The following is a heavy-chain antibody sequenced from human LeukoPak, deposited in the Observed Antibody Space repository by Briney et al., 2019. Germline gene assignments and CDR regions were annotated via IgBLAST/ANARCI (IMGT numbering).Heavy chain of an antibody. V-gene: IGHV6-1*01. CDR3: ARGFFATGFEY. Sequence: SQTLSLTCAISGDGVSSNSAVWNWIRQSPSRGLEWLGRTYYKSKWYNEYAVSVKSRVIINSDTSKNQFSLQLDSVTPDDTAVYYCARGFFATGFEYWGQGTLVTVSS. J-gene: IGHJ4*02. D-gene: IGHD1-1*01. CDR2: TYYKSKWYN. CDR1: GDGVSSNSAV.